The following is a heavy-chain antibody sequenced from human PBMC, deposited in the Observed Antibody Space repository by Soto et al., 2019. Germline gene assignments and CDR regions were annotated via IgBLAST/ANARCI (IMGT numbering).Heavy chain of an antibody. V-gene: IGHV1-2*04. CDR1: GYTFTGYY. CDR3: ARFPLGYCSSTSCPYYYYGMDV. CDR2: INPNSGGT. D-gene: IGHD2-2*01. J-gene: IGHJ6*04. Sequence: ASVKVSCKASGYTFTGYYMHWVRQAPGQGLEWMGWINPNSGGTNYAQKFQGWVTMTRDTSISTAYMELSRLRSDDTAVYYCARFPLGYCSSTSCPYYYYGMDVWGKGTTVTVSS.